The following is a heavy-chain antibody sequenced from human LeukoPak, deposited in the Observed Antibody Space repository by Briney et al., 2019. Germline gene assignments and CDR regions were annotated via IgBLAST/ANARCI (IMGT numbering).Heavy chain of an antibody. CDR1: GGSLSSGNHY. D-gene: IGHD4-17*01. Sequence: SETLSLTCTVSGGSLSSGNHYWSWLRQPPGTGLEWIGYIYYSGSTNYNPSLKSRVTISVDTSKNQFSLKLSSVTAADTAVYYCARAEFLDYGAPNDAFDIWGQGTMVTVSS. V-gene: IGHV4-61*01. CDR2: IYYSGST. CDR3: ARAEFLDYGAPNDAFDI. J-gene: IGHJ3*02.